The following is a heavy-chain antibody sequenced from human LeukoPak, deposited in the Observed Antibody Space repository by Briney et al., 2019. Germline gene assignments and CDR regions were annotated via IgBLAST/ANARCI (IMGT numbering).Heavy chain of an antibody. V-gene: IGHV3-53*01. CDR2: IYSDNT. D-gene: IGHD1-20*01. CDR1: GFTVSSNS. CDR3: ARSRDNWKGVDNYFYYMDV. J-gene: IGHJ6*03. Sequence: GGSLRLSCTVSGFTVSSNSMSWVRQAPGKGLEWVSFIYSDNTHYSDSVKGRFTISRDNSKNTLYLQMNSLRAEDSAVYYCARSRDNWKGVDNYFYYMDVWGKGTTVTVSS.